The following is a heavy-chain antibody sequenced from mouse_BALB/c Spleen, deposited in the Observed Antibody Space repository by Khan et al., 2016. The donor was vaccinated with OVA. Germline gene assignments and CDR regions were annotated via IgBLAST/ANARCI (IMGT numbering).Heavy chain of an antibody. J-gene: IGHJ3*01. Sequence: VALVESGAELVRPGVSVKISCKGSGYTFTDYAMHWVKQSHAKSLEWIGVISTYYGDADYNQKFKGKATMTVDKSSSTAYMELARLTSEDSAIYYCARGSGNSRFAYWGQGTLVTVSA. V-gene: IGHV1S137*01. CDR1: GYTFTDYA. CDR2: ISTYYGDA. CDR3: ARGSGNSRFAY. D-gene: IGHD1-3*01.